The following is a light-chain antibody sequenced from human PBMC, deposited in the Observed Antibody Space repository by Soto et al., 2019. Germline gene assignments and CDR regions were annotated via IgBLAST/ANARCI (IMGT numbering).Light chain of an antibody. V-gene: IGKV1-5*01. CDR2: DAS. CDR3: QQFHTYYT. Sequence: DIQMTQSPSTLSASVGDRVTITCRASQSINSWLAWYQQKPGKAPKLLIYDASSLESGVSSRFSGSGSGTEFTLTSSSLQPDDFATYYCQQFHTYYTFGQGTKLEIK. CDR1: QSINSW. J-gene: IGKJ2*01.